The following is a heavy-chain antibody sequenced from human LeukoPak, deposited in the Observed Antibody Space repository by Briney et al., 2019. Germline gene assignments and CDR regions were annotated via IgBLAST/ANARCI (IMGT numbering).Heavy chain of an antibody. D-gene: IGHD6-13*01. CDR3: ARDGIAAAGLYNWFDP. CDR1: GYTFTGYY. Sequence: ASVKVSCKASGYTFTGYYMHWVRQAPGQGLEWMGWINPNSGGTNYAQKFQGWVTMTGDTSISTAYMELSRLRSDDTAVYYCARDGIAAAGLYNWFDPWGQGTLVTVSS. J-gene: IGHJ5*02. V-gene: IGHV1-2*04. CDR2: INPNSGGT.